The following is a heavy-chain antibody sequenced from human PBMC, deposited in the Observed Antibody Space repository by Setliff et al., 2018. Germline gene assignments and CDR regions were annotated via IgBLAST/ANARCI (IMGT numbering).Heavy chain of an antibody. V-gene: IGHV5-51*01. Sequence: PGESLKISCKASGYIFTNYWIGWVRQMPGKGLEWMGVIYPGDSDTSYSPSFQGQVTISADKSINTAYLQWSSLKASDTAIYYCTRHEDRNKCTSSSCYRENDAFDVWGQGAMVTVSS. CDR2: IYPGDSDT. CDR3: TRHEDRNKCTSSSCYRENDAFDV. D-gene: IGHD2-2*01. CDR1: GYIFTNYW. J-gene: IGHJ3*01.